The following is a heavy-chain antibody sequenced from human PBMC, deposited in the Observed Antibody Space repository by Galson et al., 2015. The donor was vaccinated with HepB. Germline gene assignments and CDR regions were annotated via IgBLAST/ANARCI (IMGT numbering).Heavy chain of an antibody. D-gene: IGHD2-2*01. CDR2: ISWNSGNI. CDR3: VKDMRRGCDSINCYSYYYYFYAMDV. J-gene: IGHJ6*02. V-gene: IGHV3-9*01. Sequence: SLRLSCAASGFTFDDFAIHWVRQAPGKGLEWVSGISWNSGNIGYADSVKGRFTVSRDNAKNSLYLQMNSLRTEDTALYHCVKDMRRGCDSINCYSYYYYFYAMDVWGQGTTVTVS. CDR1: GFTFDDFA.